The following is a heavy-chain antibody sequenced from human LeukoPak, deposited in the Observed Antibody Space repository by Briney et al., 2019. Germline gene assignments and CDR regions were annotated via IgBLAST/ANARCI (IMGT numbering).Heavy chain of an antibody. V-gene: IGHV4-39*01. Sequence: SETLSLTCTVSGGSISSSSYYWGWIRQPPGKGLEWIGSIYYSGSTYYNPSLKSRVTISVDTSKNQFSLKLSSVTAADTAVYYCASLYSSAWNYWGQGTLVTVSS. J-gene: IGHJ4*02. CDR2: IYYSGST. CDR3: ASLYSSAWNY. D-gene: IGHD6-19*01. CDR1: GGSISSSSYY.